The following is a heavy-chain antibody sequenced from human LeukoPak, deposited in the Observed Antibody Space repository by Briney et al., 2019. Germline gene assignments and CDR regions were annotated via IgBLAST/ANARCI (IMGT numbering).Heavy chain of an antibody. CDR2: ISSSGSTI. D-gene: IGHD2-2*01. CDR3: ARDYRLLLAPAATVTEAFDI. CDR1: GFTFSDYY. V-gene: IGHV3-11*04. J-gene: IGHJ3*02. Sequence: GGSLRLSCAASGFTFSDYYMSWIRQAPGKGLEWVSYISSSGSTIYYADSVKGRFTISRDNAKNSLYLQMNSLRAEDTAVYYCARDYRLLLAPAATVTEAFDIWGQGTMVTVSS.